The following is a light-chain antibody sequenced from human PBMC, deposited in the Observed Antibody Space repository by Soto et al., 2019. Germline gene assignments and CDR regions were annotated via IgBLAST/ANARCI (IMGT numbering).Light chain of an antibody. CDR2: GAS. CDR3: QQYHTSPLM. V-gene: IGKV3-20*01. CDR1: QSVRSNY. Sequence: DIVLTQSPGTLSLSPGERATLACRASQSVRSNYLAWYQQKPGQAPRLLIYGASSRATGIPDRFSGSGSGTDFTLTISRLEPEDLAMYYCQQYHTSPLMFGQGTKVEIK. J-gene: IGKJ1*01.